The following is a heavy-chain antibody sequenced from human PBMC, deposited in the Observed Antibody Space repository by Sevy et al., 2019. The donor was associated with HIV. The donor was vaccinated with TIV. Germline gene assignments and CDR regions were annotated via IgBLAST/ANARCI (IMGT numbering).Heavy chain of an antibody. J-gene: IGHJ4*02. CDR1: GFTFSSYA. D-gene: IGHD2-15*01. CDR3: AKLSCSDGNCFSIDY. CDR2: ISASGAST. Sequence: GGSLRLSCAASGFTFSSYAMTWVRQAPGKGLEWVSCISASGASTYYADSVKGRFTISRDNSKNTLYLQINSLRAEDTAVYYCAKLSCSDGNCFSIDYWGQGTLVTVSS. V-gene: IGHV3-23*01.